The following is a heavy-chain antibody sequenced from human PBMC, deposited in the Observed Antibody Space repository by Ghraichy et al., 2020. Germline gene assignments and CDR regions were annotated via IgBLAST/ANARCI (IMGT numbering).Heavy chain of an antibody. CDR1: RLTFSGYW. Sequence: GGSLRLSSTASRLTFSGYWMSWVRQAPGKGLEWVANIDEDGSAKGYVDSVKGRFTISRDDAKNSLFLQMNSLRVEDTAVYYCARGPHWGQGTLVTVSS. CDR2: IDEDGSAK. J-gene: IGHJ4*02. CDR3: ARGPH. V-gene: IGHV3-7*01.